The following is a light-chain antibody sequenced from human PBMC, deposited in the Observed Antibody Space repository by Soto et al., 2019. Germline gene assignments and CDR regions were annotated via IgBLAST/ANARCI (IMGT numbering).Light chain of an antibody. CDR3: QQYYSKPLT. V-gene: IGKV4-1*01. Sequence: DIVMTQSPDSLAVSLGERATINCKSSQSVLYSSNNKNYLGWYQQKVGQPPKLLIYWASTRESGVPDRFSGSGSGTDFTLTISSLQAEDVAVYYCQQYYSKPLTFGGATKVEIK. CDR2: WAS. CDR1: QSVLYSSNNKNY. J-gene: IGKJ4*01.